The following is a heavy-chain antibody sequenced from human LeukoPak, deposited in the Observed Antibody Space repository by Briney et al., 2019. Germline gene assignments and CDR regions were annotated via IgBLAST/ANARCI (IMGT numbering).Heavy chain of an antibody. D-gene: IGHD3-10*01. CDR1: GFTFSSYA. J-gene: IGHJ4*02. V-gene: IGHV3-30*04. CDR2: ISYDGSNK. CDR3: AKGTYYYGSGRLKGPYYFDY. Sequence: GGSLRLSCAASGFTFSSYAMHWVRQAPGKGLEWVAVISYDGSNKYYADSVKGRFTISRDNSKNTLYLQMNSLRAEDTAVYYCAKGTYYYGSGRLKGPYYFDYWGQGTLVTVSS.